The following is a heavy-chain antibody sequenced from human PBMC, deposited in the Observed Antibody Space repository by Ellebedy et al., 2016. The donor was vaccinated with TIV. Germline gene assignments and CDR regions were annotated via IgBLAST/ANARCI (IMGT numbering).Heavy chain of an antibody. CDR1: GTTLSDLS. CDR2: FDPEGGET. CDR3: ATGIRGFSFGPYVDF. Sequence: ASVTVSCXVSGTTLSDLSLHWVRQAPGVGLEWMGGFDPEGGETIYAQKFLGRVTLTEDTSTDTASMELNNLRSEDTALYFCATGIRGFSFGPYVDFWGQGTQVTVSS. V-gene: IGHV1-24*01. J-gene: IGHJ4*02. D-gene: IGHD5-12*01.